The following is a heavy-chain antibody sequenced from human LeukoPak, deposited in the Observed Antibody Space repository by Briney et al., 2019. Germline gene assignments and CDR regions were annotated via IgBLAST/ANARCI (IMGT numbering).Heavy chain of an antibody. Sequence: ASVTVSLTCSVYTFPSYDINWVWLATGLGLGLVGCMNINSGNTGYAQKLQGSVTMTRNPSISTAYMELSSLRSEDPAVYYCARGRKRGGSCYFYYWGQGTLVTVSS. CDR3: ARGRKRGGSCYFYY. D-gene: IGHD2-15*01. V-gene: IGHV1-8*01. CDR2: MNINSGNT. CDR1: VYTFPSYD. J-gene: IGHJ4*02.